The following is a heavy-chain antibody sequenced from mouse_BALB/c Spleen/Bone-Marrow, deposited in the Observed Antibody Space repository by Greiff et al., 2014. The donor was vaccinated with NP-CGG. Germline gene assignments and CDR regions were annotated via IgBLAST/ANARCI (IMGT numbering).Heavy chain of an antibody. CDR1: GYTFTNYY. V-gene: IGHV1S56*01. CDR3: AREADWNFDY. Sequence: VQLVESGPELVKPGASVRISCKASGYTFTNYYIHWVKQMPGQGLEWIGWIYPGNVNSKYNEKFKGKATLTADKSSSTAYMQLSSLTSEDSAVYFCAREADWNFDYWGQGTPLIVSS. CDR2: IYPGNVNS. D-gene: IGHD2-13*01. J-gene: IGHJ2*01.